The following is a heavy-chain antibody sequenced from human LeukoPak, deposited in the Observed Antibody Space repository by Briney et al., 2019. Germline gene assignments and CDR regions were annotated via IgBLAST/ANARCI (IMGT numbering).Heavy chain of an antibody. V-gene: IGHV3-48*01. J-gene: IGHJ4*02. D-gene: IGHD5-24*01. CDR1: GFTFSSYA. Sequence: PGGSLRLSCAASGFTFSSYAMTWVRQAPGQGLEWISYMGIDSGNTNYADSVKGRFTISGDKAKNSLYLQMNSLRVEDTAVYYSARDYKYAFDNWGQGTLVTVSS. CDR2: MGIDSGNT. CDR3: ARDYKYAFDN.